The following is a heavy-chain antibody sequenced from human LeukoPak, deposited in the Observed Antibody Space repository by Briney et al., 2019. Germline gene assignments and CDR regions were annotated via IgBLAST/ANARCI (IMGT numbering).Heavy chain of an antibody. V-gene: IGHV5-51*01. D-gene: IGHD3-10*01. CDR1: GYSFTSYW. CDR2: IYPGDSDT. Sequence: GESLKISCKGSGYSFTSYWIGWVRQMPGKGLGWMGIIYPGDSDTRYSPSFQGQVTISADKSISTAYLQWSSLKASDTAMYYCARPGLPRYYYGSGSYYMDVWGKGTTVTVSS. CDR3: ARPGLPRYYYGSGSYYMDV. J-gene: IGHJ6*03.